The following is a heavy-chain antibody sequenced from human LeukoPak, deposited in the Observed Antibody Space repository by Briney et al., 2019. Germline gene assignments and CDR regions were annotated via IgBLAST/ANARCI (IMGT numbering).Heavy chain of an antibody. CDR1: GFTFSSYW. V-gene: IGHV3-23*01. CDR3: ARDYKYAFDN. Sequence: GGSLRLSCAASGFTFSSYWMSWVRQAPGKGLEWVSAISGSGGSTYYADSVKGRFTISGDKAKNSLYLQMNSLRVEDTAVYYCARDYKYAFDNWGQGTLVTVSS. D-gene: IGHD5-24*01. J-gene: IGHJ4*02. CDR2: ISGSGGST.